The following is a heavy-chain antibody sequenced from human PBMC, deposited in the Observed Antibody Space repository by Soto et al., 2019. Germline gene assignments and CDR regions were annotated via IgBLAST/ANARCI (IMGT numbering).Heavy chain of an antibody. D-gene: IGHD2-15*01. J-gene: IGHJ4*02. Sequence: QVHLVESGGGVVQPGQSLRLSCAASGFNFNTYAMHWLRQAPGKGLEWVAIISYDATNKFYGDSVKGRFTISRDNSKNTLYLQMNNLRPDDTAVYHRASTDPGLRCSGICTPDYWGQGTLVTVSS. V-gene: IGHV3-30*03. CDR1: GFNFNTYA. CDR3: ASTDPGLRCSGICTPDY. CDR2: ISYDATNK.